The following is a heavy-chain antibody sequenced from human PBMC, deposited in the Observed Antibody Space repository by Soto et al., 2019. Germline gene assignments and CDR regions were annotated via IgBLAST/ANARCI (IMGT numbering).Heavy chain of an antibody. CDR2: IDNSGTIK. V-gene: IGHV3-11*01. CDR3: ARIEGDCSGGTCYSGGFDY. J-gene: IGHJ4*02. CDR1: GFTFSDYY. Sequence: PGGSLRLSCAASGFTFSDYYMTLIRQAPGKGLERVSYIDNSGTIKYYADSVKCRFTISSDNTKNSLSLQMNSLGAEVTAIYYCARIEGDCSGGTCYSGGFDYWGQGALVNVSS. D-gene: IGHD2-15*01.